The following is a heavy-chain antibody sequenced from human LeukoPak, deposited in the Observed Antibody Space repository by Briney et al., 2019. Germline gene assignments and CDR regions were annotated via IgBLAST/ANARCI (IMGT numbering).Heavy chain of an antibody. CDR3: ARAPYCGGDCFALTH. J-gene: IGHJ4*02. CDR2: IYTSGST. V-gene: IGHV4-61*02. Sequence: SQTLSLTCTVPGGSISSGSYYWSWIRQPAGKGLEWIGRIYTSGSTNYNPSLKSRVTISVDTSKNQFSLKLSSVTAADTAVYYCARAPYCGGDCFALTHWGQGTLVTVSS. D-gene: IGHD2-21*02. CDR1: GGSISSGSYY.